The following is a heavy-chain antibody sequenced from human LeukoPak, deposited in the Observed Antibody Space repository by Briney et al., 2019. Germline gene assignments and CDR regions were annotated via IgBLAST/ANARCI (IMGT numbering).Heavy chain of an antibody. Sequence: PSETLSLTCAVSGGSISSSNWWSWVRQPPGKGLEWIGEIYHSGSTNYNPSLKSRVTISVDKSKNQFSLKLSSVTAADTAVYYCARDREGDYGGTGGYWGQGTLVTVSS. CDR1: GGSISSSNW. V-gene: IGHV4-4*02. D-gene: IGHD4-23*01. J-gene: IGHJ4*02. CDR3: ARDREGDYGGTGGY. CDR2: IYHSGST.